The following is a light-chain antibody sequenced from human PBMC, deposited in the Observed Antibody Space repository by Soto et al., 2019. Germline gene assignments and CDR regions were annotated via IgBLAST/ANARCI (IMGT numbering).Light chain of an antibody. CDR1: SSNIGAGYD. CDR3: QSYDSSLSGGDVV. V-gene: IGLV1-40*01. CDR2: GNS. Sequence: QSVLTQPPSVSGAPGQRVTISCTGSSSNIGAGYDVHWYQQLPGTAPKLLIYGNSNRPSGVRDRFSGSKSGTSASLAITGLQAEDEADYYCQSYDSSLSGGDVVFGGGTKVTVL. J-gene: IGLJ2*01.